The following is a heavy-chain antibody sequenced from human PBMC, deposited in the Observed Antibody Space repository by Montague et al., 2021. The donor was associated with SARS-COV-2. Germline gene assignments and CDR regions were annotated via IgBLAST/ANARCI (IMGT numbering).Heavy chain of an antibody. V-gene: IGHV4-34*01. D-gene: IGHD3-10*01. CDR1: GTSFSGYY. CDR3: ARLRDGVVPSPILGVGPYYSYYYMDV. CDR2: INHVGST. Sequence: SETLSLTCAVHGTSFSGYYWNWIRQPPGKGLEWIGEINHVGSTKYSPSLKSRLTISADTSKNQFSLKLTSVAAADTAVYYCARLRDGVVPSPILGVGPYYSYYYMDVWGRGTTVTVSS. J-gene: IGHJ6*03.